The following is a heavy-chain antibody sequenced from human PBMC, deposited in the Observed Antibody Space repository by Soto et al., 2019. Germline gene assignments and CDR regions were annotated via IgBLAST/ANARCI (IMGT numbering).Heavy chain of an antibody. CDR1: GGPITSSNW. V-gene: IGHV4-4*02. J-gene: IGHJ4*02. Sequence: VQLHESGPELVKPSGTLSLSCAVSGGPITSSNWWSWVRQPPGKGLEWLGKISHSGTYDYNPSPKGRVTITVDRSKDQFFLNVRSVTAADTAIYYCASDYDGLDYWGQGILITVSS. CDR2: ISHSGTY. CDR3: ASDYDGLDY. D-gene: IGHD3-16*01.